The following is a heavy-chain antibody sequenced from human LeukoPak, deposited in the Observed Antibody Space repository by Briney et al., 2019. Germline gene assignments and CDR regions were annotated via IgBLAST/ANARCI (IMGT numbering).Heavy chain of an antibody. V-gene: IGHV1-46*01. D-gene: IGHD5-18*01. CDR1: GYTFINYY. CDR3: AREIGPRQLHLWGSAFDY. CDR2: INPSGGTT. J-gene: IGHJ4*02. Sequence: GASVKVSCKASGYTFINYYMHWVRQAPGQGLECMGIINPSGGTTSYAQNFQGRVTMTRDTSTSTVYMELSSLRSEDTAVYYCAREIGPRQLHLWGSAFDYWGQGTLVTVSS.